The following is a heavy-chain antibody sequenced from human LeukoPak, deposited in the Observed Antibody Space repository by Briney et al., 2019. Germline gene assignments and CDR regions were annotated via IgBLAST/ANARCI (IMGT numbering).Heavy chain of an antibody. D-gene: IGHD3-22*01. V-gene: IGHV3-23*01. Sequence: GRSLRLSCAASGFTVSSNYMSWVRQAPGKELEWVSAISGSGGSTYYADSVKGRFTISRDNSKNTLYLQMNSLRAEDTAVYYCAKDVAYDSPRAFVPPDVWGQGTTVTVSS. J-gene: IGHJ6*02. CDR2: ISGSGGST. CDR3: AKDVAYDSPRAFVPPDV. CDR1: GFTVSSNY.